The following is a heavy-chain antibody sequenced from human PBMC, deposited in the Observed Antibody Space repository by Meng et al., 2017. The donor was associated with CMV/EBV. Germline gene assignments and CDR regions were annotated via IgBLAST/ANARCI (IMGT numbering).Heavy chain of an antibody. Sequence: GGSLRPSCAASGFTFSSYSMNWVRQAPGKGLEWVSSISSSSSSIYYADSVKGRFTISRDNAKNPLYLQMNSLRAEDTAVYCCARVPYSSSWYEPSPVYWGQGTLVTVSS. D-gene: IGHD6-13*01. V-gene: IGHV3-21*01. J-gene: IGHJ4*02. CDR2: ISSSSSSI. CDR1: GFTFSSYS. CDR3: ARVPYSSSWYEPSPVY.